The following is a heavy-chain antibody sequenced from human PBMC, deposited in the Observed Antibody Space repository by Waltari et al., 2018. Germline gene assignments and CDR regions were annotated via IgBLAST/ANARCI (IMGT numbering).Heavy chain of an antibody. V-gene: IGHV4-59*01. J-gene: IGHJ5*02. Sequence: QVQLQESGPGLVKPSETLSLTCTVSGGSISSYYWSWIRQPPGKGLEWIGYIYYSGSTNYNPSLKSRVTISVDTSKNQFSLKLSSVTAADTAMYYCARVEGWFDPWGQGTLVTVSS. CDR2: IYYSGST. CDR1: GGSISSYY. CDR3: ARVEGWFDP.